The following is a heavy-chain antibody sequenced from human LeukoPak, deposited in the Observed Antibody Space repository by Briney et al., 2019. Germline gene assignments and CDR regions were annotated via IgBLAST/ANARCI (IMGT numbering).Heavy chain of an antibody. J-gene: IGHJ4*02. Sequence: PSETLSLTCTVSGGSISSSSYYWGWIRQPPGKGLEWIGSMYYSGSTYYNPSLKSRVTISVDTSKNQFSLKLSSVTAADTAVYYCARDHIAFDYWGQGTLVTVSS. CDR1: GGSISSSSYY. D-gene: IGHD2-21*01. V-gene: IGHV4-39*02. CDR3: ARDHIAFDY. CDR2: MYYSGST.